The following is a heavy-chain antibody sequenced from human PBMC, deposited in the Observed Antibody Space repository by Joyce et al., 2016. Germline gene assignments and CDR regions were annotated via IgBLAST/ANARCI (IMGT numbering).Heavy chain of an antibody. V-gene: IGHV5-10-1*01. J-gene: IGHJ4*02. Sequence: EVQLVQSGAEVKKPGESLRISCKGFGYNFTSHWISWVRQMPGKGRGWMGKIHPRDSYTNYSPSFQGHVTISADKSISTAYLQWSSLKASDTAIYYCTRPPGRRIGYCSGGSCYLQDDYWGQGTLVTVSS. D-gene: IGHD2-15*01. CDR3: TRPPGRRIGYCSGGSCYLQDDY. CDR1: GYNFTSHW. CDR2: IHPRDSYT.